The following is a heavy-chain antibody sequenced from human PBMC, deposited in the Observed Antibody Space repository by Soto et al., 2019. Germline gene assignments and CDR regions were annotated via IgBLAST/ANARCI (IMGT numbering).Heavy chain of an antibody. D-gene: IGHD3-16*01. V-gene: IGHV4-59*08. CDR2: MYYSGST. CDR1: GDSISGYY. Sequence: SETLSLTCTVSGDSISGYYWTWIRQPPGKGLEWIGYMYYSGSTNYNPSLKSRVTISVDTSKNQFSLKLTSVTAADTAVYYCARLGAPDYFYYHLAVWGQGTTVTGSS. CDR3: ARLGAPDYFYYHLAV. J-gene: IGHJ6*03.